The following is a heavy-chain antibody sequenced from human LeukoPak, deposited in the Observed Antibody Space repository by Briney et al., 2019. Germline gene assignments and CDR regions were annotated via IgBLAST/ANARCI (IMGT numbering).Heavy chain of an antibody. Sequence: GGSLRLSCAVSGFTFKLYWMHWVRQAPGKGPVWVSRINDDGSDTTYADSVKGRFTISRDDAKNMLLLQMNSLRAEDTAVYYCVRGGPSTWSWGQGTLVTVSS. D-gene: IGHD2-15*01. CDR1: GFTFKLYW. CDR3: VRGGPSTWS. CDR2: INDDGSDT. V-gene: IGHV3-74*01. J-gene: IGHJ5*02.